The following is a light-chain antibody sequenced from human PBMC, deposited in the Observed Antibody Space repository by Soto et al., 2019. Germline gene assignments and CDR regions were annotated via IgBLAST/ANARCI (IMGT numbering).Light chain of an antibody. CDR1: QGIGND. CDR3: LQHHSYPPLLT. J-gene: IGKJ4*01. Sequence: DIQMTQSPSSLSASVGDRVTITCRASQGIGNDLGWYQQKPGKAPKRLIYAASSLQSGVPSRFSDSGSGTEFTLTISSLQPEDFATYYCLQHHSYPPLLTFGGGTKVEIK. V-gene: IGKV1-17*01. CDR2: AAS.